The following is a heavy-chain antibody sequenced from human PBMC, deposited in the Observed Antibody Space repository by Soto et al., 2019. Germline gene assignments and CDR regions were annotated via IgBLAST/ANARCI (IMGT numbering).Heavy chain of an antibody. CDR3: ARHGYDYIWGSYRHGFDY. V-gene: IGHV4-59*08. D-gene: IGHD3-16*02. CDR1: GGSISSYY. CDR2: IYYSGST. Sequence: PSETLSLTCTVSGGSISSYYWSWIRQPPGKGLEWIGYIYYSGSTNYNPSLKSRVTISVDTSKNQFSLKLSSVTAADTAVYYCARHGYDYIWGSYRHGFDYWGQGTLVTVSS. J-gene: IGHJ4*02.